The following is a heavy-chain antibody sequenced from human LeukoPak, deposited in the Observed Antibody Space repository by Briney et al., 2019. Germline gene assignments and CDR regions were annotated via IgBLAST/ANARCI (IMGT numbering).Heavy chain of an antibody. Sequence: PGGSLRLSCAASGFTFSSYAMHWVRQAPGKGLEWVAVISYDGSNKYYADSVKGRFTISRDNSKNTLYLQMNSLRAEDTAVYYCARTHGYSYGPYYVDYWGQGTLVTVSS. CDR2: ISYDGSNK. CDR1: GFTFSSYA. D-gene: IGHD5-18*01. J-gene: IGHJ4*02. CDR3: ARTHGYSYGPYYVDY. V-gene: IGHV3-30*04.